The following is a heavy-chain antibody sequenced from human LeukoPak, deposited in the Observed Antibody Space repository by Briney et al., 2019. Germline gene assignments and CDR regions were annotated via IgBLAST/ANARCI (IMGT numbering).Heavy chain of an antibody. J-gene: IGHJ2*01. Sequence: SETLSLTCTVSGGSFSSYYGSWIRQPPGKGLAWIGYIYYSGSTNYNPSLKSRVTISVDTSKNQFSLNLSSVTAADTAVYYCARGYSNGNFDPWGRGTLVTVSS. V-gene: IGHV4-59*01. CDR1: GGSFSSYY. CDR3: ARGYSNGNFDP. CDR2: IYYSGST. D-gene: IGHD6-25*01.